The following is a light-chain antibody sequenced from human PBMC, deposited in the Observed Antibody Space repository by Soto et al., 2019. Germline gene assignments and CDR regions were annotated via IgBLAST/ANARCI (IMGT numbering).Light chain of an antibody. J-gene: IGKJ5*01. V-gene: IGKV3-11*01. CDR2: DAS. CDR1: QNINKY. CDR3: QQRSNWPIT. Sequence: EIVLTQSPGTLSLSPGERATVSCRTSQNINKYLAWYQQKPGQAPRLLIYDASNRATGSPARFSGSGSGTDFTLTISSLEPEDFAVYYCQQRSNWPITFGQGTRLEIK.